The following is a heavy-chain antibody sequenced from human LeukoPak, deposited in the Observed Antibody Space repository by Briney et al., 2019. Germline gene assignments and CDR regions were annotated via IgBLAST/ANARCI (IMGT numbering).Heavy chain of an antibody. CDR3: ARHPTGFPNWFGP. Sequence: GGSLRLSCAASGFTFSSYAMSWVRQAPGKGLEWVSAISGSGGSTYYADSGKGRFTISRDNSKYTLYLQMNNLRADDTAVYYCARHPTGFPNWFGPWGQGTLVTVSS. J-gene: IGHJ5*02. CDR2: ISGSGGST. V-gene: IGHV3-23*01. D-gene: IGHD2-21*01. CDR1: GFTFSSYA.